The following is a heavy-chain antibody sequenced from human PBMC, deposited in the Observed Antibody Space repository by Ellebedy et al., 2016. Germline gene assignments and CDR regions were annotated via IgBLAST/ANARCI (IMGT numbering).Heavy chain of an antibody. Sequence: GESLKISCAASGFTFSSYSMNWVRQAPGKGLEWVAFLSYDESLKYYADSVKGRFTISRDNSKKVVYLQMNNLGVEDTAVHCFAKAYQWGVRGYLSADLWGQGDLVTVSS. D-gene: IGHD3-10*01. CDR2: LSYDESLK. J-gene: IGHJ4*02. V-gene: IGHV3-30*18. CDR1: GFTFSSYS. CDR3: AKAYQWGVRGYLSADL.